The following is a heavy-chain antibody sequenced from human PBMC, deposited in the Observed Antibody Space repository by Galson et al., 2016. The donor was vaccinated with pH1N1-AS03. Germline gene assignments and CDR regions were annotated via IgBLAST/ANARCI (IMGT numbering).Heavy chain of an antibody. CDR1: GYIFTGFH. D-gene: IGHD1-26*01. CDR2: INPNNGVT. Sequence: SVKVSCKASGYIFTGFHVHWVRQAPGQGLEWMGWINPNNGVTNYAQKFEAWVTMTGDTSISTAYLELYGLKSDDTAVYYCARDPRGPCSSATCATTYYCEMDGWGQGTTVIVSS. J-gene: IGHJ6*02. V-gene: IGHV1-2*04. CDR3: ARDPRGPCSSATCATTYYCEMDG.